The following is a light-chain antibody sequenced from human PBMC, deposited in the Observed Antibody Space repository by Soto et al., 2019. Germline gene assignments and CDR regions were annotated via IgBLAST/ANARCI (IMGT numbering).Light chain of an antibody. CDR1: SGHSSYA. V-gene: IGLV4-69*01. CDR2: LNSDGSH. CDR3: QTWGTGIRVV. J-gene: IGLJ2*01. Sequence: QSVLTQSPSASASLGASVKRTCTLSSGHSSYAIAWHQQQPEKGPRYLMKLNSDGSHSKGDGIPDRFSGSSSGAERYLTISSLQSEDEADYYCQTWGTGIRVVFGGGTKLTVL.